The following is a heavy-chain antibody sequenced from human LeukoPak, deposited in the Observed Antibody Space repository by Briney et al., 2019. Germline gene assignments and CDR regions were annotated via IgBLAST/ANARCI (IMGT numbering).Heavy chain of an antibody. Sequence: PGGSLRLSCAASGFTFSIYWMSWVRQAPGKGLEWVANIKEDGSEKYYVASVKGRFTISRDNAKNSLYLQMNSLRAEDTAVYYCASGRQLGYWGQGTLVTVSS. D-gene: IGHD3-16*01. CDR2: IKEDGSEK. J-gene: IGHJ4*02. V-gene: IGHV3-7*01. CDR1: GFTFSIYW. CDR3: ASGRQLGY.